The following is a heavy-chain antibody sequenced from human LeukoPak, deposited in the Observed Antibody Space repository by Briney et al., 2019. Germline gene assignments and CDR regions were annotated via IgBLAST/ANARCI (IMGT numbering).Heavy chain of an antibody. D-gene: IGHD2-21*01. J-gene: IGHJ4*02. CDR1: GYSISSGYY. CDR2: IYHSGST. CDR3: ESVVVIENQVFDY. V-gene: IGHV4-38-2*02. Sequence: SETLSLTCTVSGYSISSGYYWGWIRQPPGKGLEWIGSIYHSGSTYYNPSLKSRVTISVDTSKNQFSLKLSSVTAADTAVYYCESVVVIENQVFDYWGQGTLVTVSS.